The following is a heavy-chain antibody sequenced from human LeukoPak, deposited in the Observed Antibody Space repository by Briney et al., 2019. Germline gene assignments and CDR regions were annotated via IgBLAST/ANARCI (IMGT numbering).Heavy chain of an antibody. CDR1: GGSISSGDYY. CDR2: IYYSGST. V-gene: IGHV4-39*01. D-gene: IGHD4-23*01. CDR3: ARREDYGGNSGQFDY. J-gene: IGHJ4*02. Sequence: SETLSLTCTVSGGSISSGDYYWGWIRQPPGKGLEWIGSIYYSGSTYYNPSLKSRVTISVDTSKNQFSLKLSSVTAADTAVYYCARREDYGGNSGQFDYWGQGTLVTVSS.